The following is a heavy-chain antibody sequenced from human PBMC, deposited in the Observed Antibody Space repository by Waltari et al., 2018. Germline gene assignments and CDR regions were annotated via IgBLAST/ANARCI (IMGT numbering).Heavy chain of an antibody. CDR3: ARDRGRGLYLDS. CDR1: GDSMSSNNW. V-gene: IGHV4-4*02. D-gene: IGHD2-15*01. J-gene: IGHJ4*02. Sequence: QLQLQESGPGLVKPSGTLSLTCTVSGDSMSSNNWWSWVRQPPEKGLAWIGQSHRSGGTNYNPTLESRVTISIDTANNQFSLKVTSTTAADTAVYYCARDRGRGLYLDSWGQGTLVTVSP. CDR2: SHRSGGT.